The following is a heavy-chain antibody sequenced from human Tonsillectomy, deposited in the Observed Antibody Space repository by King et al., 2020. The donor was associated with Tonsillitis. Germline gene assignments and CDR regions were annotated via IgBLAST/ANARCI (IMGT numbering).Heavy chain of an antibody. Sequence: VQLVESGGGLVQPGGSLRLSCAASGFTFSSYSMNWVRRSPGKGLEWVSYISSSSSTIYYADSVKGRFTISRDNAKNSLYLQMNSLRAEDTAVYYCAILGYGDYYYYMDVWGKGTTVTVSS. CDR1: GFTFSSYS. V-gene: IGHV3-48*01. J-gene: IGHJ6*03. D-gene: IGHD4-17*01. CDR3: AILGYGDYYYYMDV. CDR2: ISSSSSTI.